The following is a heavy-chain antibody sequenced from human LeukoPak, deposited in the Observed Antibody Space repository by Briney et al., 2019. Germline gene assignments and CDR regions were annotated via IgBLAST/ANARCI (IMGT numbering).Heavy chain of an antibody. J-gene: IGHJ4*02. CDR2: ISAYNGNT. Sequence: ASVKVSCKASGYTFTSYGISWVRQAPGQGLEWMGWISAYNGNTNYAQKLQGRVTMTTDTSTSTAYMELRSLRSDDTAVYYCAGVEMATKGGVFFDYWGQGTLVTVSS. V-gene: IGHV1-18*01. CDR1: GYTFTSYG. D-gene: IGHD5-24*01. CDR3: AGVEMATKGGVFFDY.